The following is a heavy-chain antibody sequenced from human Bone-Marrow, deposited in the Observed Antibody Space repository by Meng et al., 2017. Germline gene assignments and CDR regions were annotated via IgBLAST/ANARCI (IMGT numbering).Heavy chain of an antibody. D-gene: IGHD2-15*01. Sequence: GESLKISCAASGFTFSSYWMSWVRQAPGKGLEWVANIKQDGSEKYYVDSVKGRFTISRDNAKNSLYLQMNSLRAEDTAVYYCARAGYCSGGSCHATGFDYWGQGTLVTVSS. J-gene: IGHJ4*02. CDR2: IKQDGSEK. CDR1: GFTFSSYW. CDR3: ARAGYCSGGSCHATGFDY. V-gene: IGHV3-7*01.